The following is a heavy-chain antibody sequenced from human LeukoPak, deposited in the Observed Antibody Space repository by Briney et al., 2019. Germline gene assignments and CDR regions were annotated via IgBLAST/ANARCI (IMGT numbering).Heavy chain of an antibody. CDR2: ISAYNGNT. J-gene: IGHJ5*02. D-gene: IGHD3-22*01. Sequence: ASVKVFCKASGYTFTSYGISWVRQAPGQGLEWMRWISAYNGNTNYAQKLQGRVTMTTDTSTSTAYMELRSLRSDDTAVYYCARDEYCYDSSGYFFFDPWGQGTLVTVSS. V-gene: IGHV1-18*01. CDR3: ARDEYCYDSSGYFFFDP. CDR1: GYTFTSYG.